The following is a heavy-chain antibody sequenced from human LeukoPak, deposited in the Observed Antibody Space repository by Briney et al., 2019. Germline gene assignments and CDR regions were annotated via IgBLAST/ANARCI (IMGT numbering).Heavy chain of an antibody. CDR3: ARAVPSTYYYDSSTYPDY. J-gene: IGHJ4*02. Sequence: GGSLRLSCAASGFTFSSYSMNWVRQAPGKGLEWVSSISSSSSYIYYADSVKGRFTISRDNAKNSLYLQMNSLRAEDTAVYYCARAVPSTYYYDSSTYPDYWGQGTLVTVSS. V-gene: IGHV3-21*01. CDR2: ISSSSSYI. CDR1: GFTFSSYS. D-gene: IGHD3-22*01.